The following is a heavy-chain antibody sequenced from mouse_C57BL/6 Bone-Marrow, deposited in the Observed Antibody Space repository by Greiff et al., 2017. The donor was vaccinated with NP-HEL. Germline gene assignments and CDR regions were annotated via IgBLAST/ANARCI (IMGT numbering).Heavy chain of an antibody. CDR3: ARSGYSNYEDYFDY. V-gene: IGHV1-18*01. CDR2: INPNNGGT. D-gene: IGHD2-5*01. CDR1: GYTFTDYN. Sequence: VQLQQSGPELVKPGASVKIPCKASGYTFTDYNMDWVKQSHGKSLEWIGDINPNNGGTIYNQKFKGKATLTVDKSSSTAYMGLRSLTSEDTAVYYCARSGYSNYEDYFDYWGQGTTLTVSS. J-gene: IGHJ2*01.